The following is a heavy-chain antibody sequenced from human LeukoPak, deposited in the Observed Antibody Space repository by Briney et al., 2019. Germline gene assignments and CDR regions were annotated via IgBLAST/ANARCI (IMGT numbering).Heavy chain of an antibody. Sequence: SETLSLTCAVSGGSITSHSWSWIRQPPGKGLEWIGYIFYSGHTNYNPSLRSRVTISVDTSRTQFSLRLSSVTAADTAVYYCARDTDRRSSPGSWFDPWGQGTLVTVSS. V-gene: IGHV4-59*11. CDR2: IFYSGHT. CDR1: GGSITSHS. CDR3: ARDTDRRSSPGSWFDP. D-gene: IGHD2-15*01. J-gene: IGHJ5*02.